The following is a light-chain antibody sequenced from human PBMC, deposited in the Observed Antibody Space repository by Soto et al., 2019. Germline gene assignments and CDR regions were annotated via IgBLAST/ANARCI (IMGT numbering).Light chain of an antibody. CDR1: QSISSY. CDR3: QQYNSYPWT. J-gene: IGKJ1*01. Sequence: IQMTQSPSSLSASVGDRVTITCRASQSISSYLNWYQQKPGKAPKLLIYDASSLESGVPSRFSGSGSGTEFTLTITSLQPDDFATYYCQQYNSYPWTFGQGTKVDIK. CDR2: DAS. V-gene: IGKV1-5*01.